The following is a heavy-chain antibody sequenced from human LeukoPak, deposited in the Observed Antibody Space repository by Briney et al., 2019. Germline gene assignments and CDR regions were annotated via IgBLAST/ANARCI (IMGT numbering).Heavy chain of an antibody. J-gene: IGHJ5*02. CDR1: GGSISGHY. V-gene: IGHV4-59*11. D-gene: IGHD1-26*01. CDR3: GRGGHYFDP. CDR2: ISDSGST. Sequence: SETLSLTCVVSGGSISGHYWSWIRQPPGEGLEWIGYISDSGSTTYNPSLESRVTILVDTSKNQFSLKLRSVTAADTAVCFCGRGGHYFDPWGQGTLVIVSS.